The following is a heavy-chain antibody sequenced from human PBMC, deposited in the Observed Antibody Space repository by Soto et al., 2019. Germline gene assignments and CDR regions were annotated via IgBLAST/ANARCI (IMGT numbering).Heavy chain of an antibody. D-gene: IGHD2-21*02. J-gene: IGHJ2*01. CDR3: ARPYCGGDCYSSWYFDL. V-gene: IGHV4-39*01. Sequence: QLQLQESGPGLVKPSETLSLTCTVSGGSISSSSYYWGWIRQPPGKGLEWIGSIYYSGSTYYNPSLKSRVTISVDTSKNQFSLKLSSVTAADTAVYYCARPYCGGDCYSSWYFDLWGRGTLVTVSS. CDR1: GGSISSSSYY. CDR2: IYYSGST.